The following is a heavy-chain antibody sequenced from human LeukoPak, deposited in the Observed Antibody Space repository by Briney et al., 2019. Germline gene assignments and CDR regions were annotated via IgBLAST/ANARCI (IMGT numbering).Heavy chain of an antibody. V-gene: IGHV4-61*02. CDR1: GGSISSGSYY. Sequence: MPSQTLSLTCTVSGGSISSGSYYWSWIRQPAGKGLEWIGRIYNSGTTNYNPSLKSRVTISVDTSKNQFSLKLSSVTAADTAVYFCARGPYSYDSSGAFDIWGQGTMVTVSS. D-gene: IGHD3-22*01. J-gene: IGHJ3*02. CDR3: ARGPYSYDSSGAFDI. CDR2: IYNSGTT.